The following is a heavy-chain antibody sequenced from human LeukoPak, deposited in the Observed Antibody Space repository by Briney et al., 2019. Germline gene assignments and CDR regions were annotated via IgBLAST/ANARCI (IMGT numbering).Heavy chain of an antibody. Sequence: GGSLRLSCAASGFTLDDYAMHWVRQAPGKGLEWVSGISWNSGSIGYADSVKGRFTISRDNAKNSLYLQMNSLRAEDTALYYCAKAWDFDYWGQGTLVTVSS. CDR2: ISWNSGSI. V-gene: IGHV3-9*01. CDR1: GFTLDDYA. D-gene: IGHD3-16*01. J-gene: IGHJ4*02. CDR3: AKAWDFDY.